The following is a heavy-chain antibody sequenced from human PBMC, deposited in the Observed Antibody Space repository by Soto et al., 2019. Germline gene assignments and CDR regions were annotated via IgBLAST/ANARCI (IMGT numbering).Heavy chain of an antibody. V-gene: IGHV3-11*06. Sequence: QVQLVESGGGLVRPGGPLRLSCAASGFTFSDHYMSWIRQAPGKGLEWISYIGSSGSFTNYADSVKGRFTISRDNGKKSLYLQMNNLTAEDTALYYCARGRLTYYYYGLDVWGQGTTVTVS. CDR2: IGSSGSFT. D-gene: IGHD3-10*01. CDR1: GFTFSDHY. J-gene: IGHJ6*02. CDR3: ARGRLTYYYYGLDV.